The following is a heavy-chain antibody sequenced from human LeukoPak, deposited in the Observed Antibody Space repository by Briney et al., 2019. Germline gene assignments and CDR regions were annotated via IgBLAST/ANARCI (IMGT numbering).Heavy chain of an antibody. J-gene: IGHJ4*02. V-gene: IGHV3-21*01. D-gene: IGHD1-14*01. CDR1: GFTFSSYS. CDR3: ARAHPRYYYDF. Sequence: GGSLRLSCAASGFTFSSYSMNWVRQAPGKGLEWVSSISSSSSYIYYADSVKGRFTISRDNAKNSLYLQMNSLRAEDTAVYYCARAHPRYYYDFWGQGTLVTVFS. CDR2: ISSSSSYI.